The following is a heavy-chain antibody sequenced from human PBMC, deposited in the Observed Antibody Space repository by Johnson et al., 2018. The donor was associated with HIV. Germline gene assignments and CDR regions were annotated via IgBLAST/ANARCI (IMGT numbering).Heavy chain of an antibody. V-gene: IGHV3-11*04. CDR1: GFSFSDYY. CDR3: ARDPAHCGGDCYPSDAFDI. CDR2: ISSSGGSI. Sequence: QVYLVESGGGVVRPGGSLRLSCAASGFSFSDYYMSWIRQAPGKGLEWVSYISSSGGSIYYADSVKGRFTISRDNAKNSLYLQMNSLRAEETAVYYCARDPAHCGGDCYPSDAFDIWGQGTLVIVSS. D-gene: IGHD2-21*02. J-gene: IGHJ3*02.